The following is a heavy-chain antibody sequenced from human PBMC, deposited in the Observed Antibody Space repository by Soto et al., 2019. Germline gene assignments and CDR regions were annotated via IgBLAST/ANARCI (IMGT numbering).Heavy chain of an antibody. CDR1: GGSISSYY. CDR3: ARGVEYCSSTSCYIYYYYYMDV. J-gene: IGHJ6*03. CDR2: IYYSGST. V-gene: IGHV4-59*01. D-gene: IGHD2-2*02. Sequence: SETLSLTCTVSGGSISSYYWSWIRQPPGKGLEWIGYIYYSGSTNYNPSLKSRVTISVDTSKNQFSLKLSSVTAADTAVYYCARGVEYCSSTSCYIYYYYYMDVWGKGTTVTVSS.